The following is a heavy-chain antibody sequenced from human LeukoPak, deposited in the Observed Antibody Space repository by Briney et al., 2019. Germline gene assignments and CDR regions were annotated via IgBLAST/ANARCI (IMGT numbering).Heavy chain of an antibody. J-gene: IGHJ4*02. CDR2: IIPILGIA. CDR3: ARTPGGPDSSGYDY. V-gene: IGHV1-69*04. CDR1: GGTFSSYA. Sequence: SVTVSCTASGGTFSSYAISWVRQAPGQGLEWMGRIIPILGIANYAQKFQGRVTITADKSTGTAYMELSSLRSEDTAVYYCARTPGGPDSSGYDYWGQGTLVTVSS. D-gene: IGHD3-22*01.